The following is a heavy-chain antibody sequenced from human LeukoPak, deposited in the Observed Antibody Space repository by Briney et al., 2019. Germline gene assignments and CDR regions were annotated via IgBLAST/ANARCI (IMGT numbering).Heavy chain of an antibody. V-gene: IGHV3-23*01. CDR2: ISGSGDTT. J-gene: IGHJ4*02. Sequence: PGGSLRLSCAASGFTFSTYAMTWVRQAPGKGLECVSSISGSGDTTFYADSVKGRFTISRDNSKNTLYLQMNSLRAEDTAVHYCARRVQHSFGDWGQGTLVTVSS. CDR1: GFTFSTYA. D-gene: IGHD5-18*01. CDR3: ARRVQHSFGD.